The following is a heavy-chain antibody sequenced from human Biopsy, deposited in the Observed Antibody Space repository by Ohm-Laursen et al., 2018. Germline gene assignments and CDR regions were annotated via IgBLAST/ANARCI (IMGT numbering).Heavy chain of an antibody. CDR2: ITRDGFYM. CDR3: ARGGADFHGTDS. CDR1: GFTFSSYP. J-gene: IGHJ4*02. D-gene: IGHD3-3*01. Sequence: SLRLSCAASGFTFSSYPINWVRQAPGKGLEWVSSITRDGFYMFYADSVKGRFTISRDYAKNLVSLEMNSLRVEDTAVYYCARGGADFHGTDSWGQGTLVSVFS. V-gene: IGHV3-21*06.